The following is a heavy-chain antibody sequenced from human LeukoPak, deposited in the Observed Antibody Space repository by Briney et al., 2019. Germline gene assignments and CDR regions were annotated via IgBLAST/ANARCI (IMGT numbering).Heavy chain of an antibody. D-gene: IGHD2-2*02. CDR2: INTDGSST. CDR1: GFTFSSYW. J-gene: IGHJ4*02. CDR3: ASTACSAGCYTGEGFDY. V-gene: IGHV3-74*01. Sequence: PGGSLRLSCAASGFTFSSYWMHWVRQGPGKGLVWVSHINTDGSSTSYADSVKGRFTISRDNAKNTLHLQMNSLRAEDTAVYYCASTACSAGCYTGEGFDYWGQGTLVTVSS.